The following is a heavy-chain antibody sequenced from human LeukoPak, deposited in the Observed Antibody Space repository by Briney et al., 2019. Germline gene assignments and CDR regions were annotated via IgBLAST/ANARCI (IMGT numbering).Heavy chain of an antibody. CDR1: GFTFSYYW. D-gene: IGHD2-15*01. J-gene: IGHJ4*02. CDR2: IKQDGSEK. CDR3: ARDRGVYCSSGTCEAPY. V-gene: IGHV3-7*05. Sequence: GGSLRLSCAASGFTFSYYWMTWVRQAPGKGLEWVAHIKQDGSEKYYVDSVKGRFTITRDNAKNSLYLQMNSLRAEDTAVYYCARDRGVYCSSGTCEAPYWGQGTLVTVSS.